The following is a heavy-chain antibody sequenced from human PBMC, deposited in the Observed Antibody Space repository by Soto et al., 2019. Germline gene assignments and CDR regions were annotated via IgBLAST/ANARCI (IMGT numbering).Heavy chain of an antibody. J-gene: IGHJ6*02. CDR3: ARQLAARPGYYYYGMDV. Sequence: GECLTIAGPVSGDRYTRDWIGCVHEVPGKIMEGMGIIYPGDSDTRYSPSFQGQVTISADKSISTAYLQWSSLKASDTAMYYCARQLAARPGYYYYGMDVWGQGNTVNVS. CDR2: IYPGDSDT. D-gene: IGHD6-6*01. CDR1: GDRYTRDW. V-gene: IGHV5-51*07.